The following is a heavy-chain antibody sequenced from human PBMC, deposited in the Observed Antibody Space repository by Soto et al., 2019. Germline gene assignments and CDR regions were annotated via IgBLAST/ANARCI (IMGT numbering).Heavy chain of an antibody. CDR3: ARGDYYDTSGPFSDAFDI. D-gene: IGHD3-22*01. CDR2: IKPDGSEK. CDR1: GFTFNNYL. V-gene: IGHV3-7*04. Sequence: GGSLRLSCAASGFTFNNYLMSWVRQAPGKGLEWVANIKPDGSEKWYVDSVKGRFPISRDNAKNSLYLQMNSLRAEDTAVYYCARGDYYDTSGPFSDAFDIWGQGTMVTV. J-gene: IGHJ3*02.